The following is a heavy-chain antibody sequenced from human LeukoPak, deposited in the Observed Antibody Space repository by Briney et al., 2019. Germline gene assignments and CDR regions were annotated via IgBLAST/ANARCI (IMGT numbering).Heavy chain of an antibody. V-gene: IGHV3-30*18. D-gene: IGHD3-9*01. J-gene: IGHJ6*03. CDR1: GFTFSRYG. CDR3: AKAQDAQSYYDILTGYYTSDYYYYYMDV. CDR2: ISYDGSNK. Sequence: GGSLRLSCAASGFTFSRYGMHWVRQAPGKGLEWVAVISYDGSNKYYADSVKGRFTISRDNSKNTLYLQMNSLRAEDTAVYYCAKAQDAQSYYDILTGYYTSDYYYYYMDVWGKGTTVTISS.